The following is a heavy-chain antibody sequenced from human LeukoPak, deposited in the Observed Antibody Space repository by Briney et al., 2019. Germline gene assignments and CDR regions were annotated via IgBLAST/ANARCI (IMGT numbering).Heavy chain of an antibody. CDR1: GGSFSGYY. V-gene: IGHV4-34*01. CDR3: ARQMGRGPFDY. J-gene: IGHJ4*02. D-gene: IGHD3-10*01. CDR2: INHSGST. Sequence: SETLSLTCAVYGGSFSGYYWSWIRQPPGKGLEWIGEINHSGSTNYNPSLKSRVTISVDTSKNQFSLKLSSVTAADTAVYYCARQMGRGPFDYWGQGTLVTVSS.